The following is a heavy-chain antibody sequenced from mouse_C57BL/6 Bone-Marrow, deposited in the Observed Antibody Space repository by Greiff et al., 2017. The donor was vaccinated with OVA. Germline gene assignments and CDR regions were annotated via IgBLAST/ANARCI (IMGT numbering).Heavy chain of an antibody. V-gene: IGHV14-3*01. J-gene: IGHJ4*01. CDR1: GFNIKNTY. CDR2: IDPANDNN. D-gene: IGHD1-1*01. CDR3: ARGNFVSSFYAMDY. Sequence: EVKLQQSVAELVRPGASVKLSCTASGFNIKNTYMHWVKQRPEQGLEWIGRIDPANDNNKSDPKFQGKATMTADTSSHTAYLQLSILSSEYTAVYCCARGNFVSSFYAMDYWGQGTSVTVSS.